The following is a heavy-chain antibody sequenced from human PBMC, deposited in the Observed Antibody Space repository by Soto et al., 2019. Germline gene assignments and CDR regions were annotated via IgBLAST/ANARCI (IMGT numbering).Heavy chain of an antibody. CDR1: GFTFSSYA. CDR2: ISYAGCNQ. V-gene: IGHV3-30-3*01. CDR3: XXXXXXXXXXDY. Sequence: VQLVESGGGVVQPGRSLRLSCAASGFTFSSYAXXXXXXXXXXXLEWVAVISYAGCNQYYADSVRGGSTIPRAIXXXXXXXXXXXXXXXXXXXXXXXXXXXXXXXXDYWGQGTLVTVSS. J-gene: IGHJ4*02.